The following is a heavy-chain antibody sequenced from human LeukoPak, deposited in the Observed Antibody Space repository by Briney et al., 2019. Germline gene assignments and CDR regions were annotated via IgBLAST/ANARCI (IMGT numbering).Heavy chain of an antibody. CDR3: ARDSSGSYQLAEENAFDI. Sequence: PSETLSLTCTVSGGSISSYYWSWIRQPPGKGLEWIGYIYYSGSTNYNPSLKSRVTISVDTSKNQFSLKLSSVTAADTAVYYCARDSSGSYQLAEENAFDIWGQGTTVTVSS. J-gene: IGHJ3*02. CDR1: GGSISSYY. V-gene: IGHV4-59*01. CDR2: IYYSGST. D-gene: IGHD1-26*01.